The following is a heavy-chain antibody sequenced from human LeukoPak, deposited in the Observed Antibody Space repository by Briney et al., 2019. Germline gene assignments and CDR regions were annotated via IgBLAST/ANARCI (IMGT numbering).Heavy chain of an antibody. D-gene: IGHD3-3*01. CDR1: GGTFISYA. CDR3: ARAGDFWSGYPDV. Sequence: SVKVSCKASGGTFISYAISWVRQAPGQGLEWMGGIIPIFGTANYAQKLQGRVTITADESTSTAYMELSRLRSEDTAVYYCARAGDFWSGYPDVWGQGTTVTVSS. V-gene: IGHV1-69*13. CDR2: IIPIFGTA. J-gene: IGHJ6*02.